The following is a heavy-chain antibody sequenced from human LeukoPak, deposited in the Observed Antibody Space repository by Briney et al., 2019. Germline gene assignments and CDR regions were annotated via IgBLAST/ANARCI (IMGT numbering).Heavy chain of an antibody. CDR3: ARGVGATLYYFDY. D-gene: IGHD1-26*01. Sequence: QPGGSLRLSCAASGFTFSSYAMHWVRQAPGKGLEYVSATSSNGGSTYYANSVKGRFIISRDNSKNTLYLQMGSLRAEDMAVYYCARGVGATLYYFDYWGQRTLVTVSS. J-gene: IGHJ4*02. CDR1: GFTFSSYA. V-gene: IGHV3-64*01. CDR2: TSSNGGST.